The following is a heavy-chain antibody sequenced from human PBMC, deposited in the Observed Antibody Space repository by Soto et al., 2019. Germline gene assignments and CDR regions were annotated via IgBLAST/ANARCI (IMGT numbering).Heavy chain of an antibody. CDR1: GYTFTTYA. V-gene: IGHV1-18*01. CDR3: TRDGPPFDY. CDR2: ISAYNGNT. J-gene: IGHJ4*02. Sequence: QVQLVQSGAELKKPGASVKVSCKASGYTFTTYAISWVRQAPGQGLEWMGWISAYNGNTNYAQNPXGRVTMTTDTSTSTAYMELRSMRSDDTAVYSCTRDGPPFDYWGQGTLVTVSS.